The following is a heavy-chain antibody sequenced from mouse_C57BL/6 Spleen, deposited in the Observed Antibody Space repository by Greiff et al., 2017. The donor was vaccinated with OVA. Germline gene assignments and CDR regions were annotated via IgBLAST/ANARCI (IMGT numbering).Heavy chain of an antibody. CDR3: TKDFHYYAMDY. Sequence: EVKVVESGGGLVQPGGSMKLSCVASGFTFSNYWMNWVRQSPEKGLEWVAQIRLKSDNYATHYAESVKGRFTISRDDSKSSVYLQMNNLRAEDTGIYYCTKDFHYYAMDYWGQGTSVTVSS. J-gene: IGHJ4*01. CDR1: GFTFSNYW. V-gene: IGHV6-3*01. CDR2: IRLKSDNYAT.